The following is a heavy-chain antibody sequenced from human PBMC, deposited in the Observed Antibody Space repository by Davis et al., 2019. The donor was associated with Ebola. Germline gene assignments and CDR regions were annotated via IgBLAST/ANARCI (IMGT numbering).Heavy chain of an antibody. CDR3: ARPTMILGVDY. D-gene: IGHD7-27*01. J-gene: IGHJ4*02. CDR1: GFPFSSHA. V-gene: IGHV3-23*01. CDR2: IRVSGRPT. Sequence: PGGPLRLSCPTSGFPFSSHAMSWFRQPPGQGLEWFSAIRVSGRPTSYADSVKGRHTISRDNSENTLYLQMNSLRAEDTAVYYCARPTMILGVDYWGQGTLVTVSS.